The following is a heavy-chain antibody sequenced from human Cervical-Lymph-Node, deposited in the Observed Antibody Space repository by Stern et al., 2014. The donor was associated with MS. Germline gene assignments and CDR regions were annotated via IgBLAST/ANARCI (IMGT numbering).Heavy chain of an antibody. Sequence: VQLVQSGPGLVKPSETLSLTCTVSGGSISSYYWSWIRQPAGKGLEWIGRIYTSGSTNYNPSLKSRVPMSLDTSKNQFSLKLSSVTAADTAVYYCARDRGQVAQSDYYFDYWGQGTLVTVSS. CDR2: IYTSGST. V-gene: IGHV4-4*07. CDR3: ARDRGQVAQSDYYFDY. D-gene: IGHD3-10*01. J-gene: IGHJ4*02. CDR1: GGSISSYY.